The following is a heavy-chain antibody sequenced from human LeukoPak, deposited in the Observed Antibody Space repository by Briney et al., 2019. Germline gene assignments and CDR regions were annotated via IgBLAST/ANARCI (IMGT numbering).Heavy chain of an antibody. CDR3: ARGLVVLGATSWAFDI. CDR2: MNPNSGNT. D-gene: IGHD2-15*01. J-gene: IGHJ3*02. Sequence: ASVKVSCKASGYTFTNYDINWVRQAPGQGLEWMGWMNPNSGNTGYAQKFQGRVTMTRNTPITTAYMELSSLRSEDTAVYYCARGLVVLGATSWAFDIWGHGAMVTVSS. V-gene: IGHV1-8*01. CDR1: GYTFTNYD.